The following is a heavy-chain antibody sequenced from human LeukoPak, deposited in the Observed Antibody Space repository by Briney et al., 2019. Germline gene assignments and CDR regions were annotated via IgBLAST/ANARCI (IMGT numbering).Heavy chain of an antibody. CDR2: TYYRSKWYN. CDR3: ARVPTSGWHNYYYYGMDV. Sequence: SQTLSLTCAISGDSVSSNSAAWNWIRQSPSRGLEWLGRTYYRSKWYNDYAVSVKSRIAINPDTSKNQFSLQLNSVTPEDTAVYYCARVPTSGWHNYYYYGMDVWGQGTTVTVSS. D-gene: IGHD6-19*01. CDR1: GDSVSSNSAA. V-gene: IGHV6-1*01. J-gene: IGHJ6*02.